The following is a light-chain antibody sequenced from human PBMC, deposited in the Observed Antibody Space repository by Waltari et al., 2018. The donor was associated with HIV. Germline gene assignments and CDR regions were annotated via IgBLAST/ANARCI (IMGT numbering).Light chain of an antibody. V-gene: IGLV2-14*01. Sequence: QSALTQPASVSGSPGQTVTISCTATSSYVGNYNYVSWYQQFPGKAPKLLIFEVRHRPSGVSYRFSGSKSGNTASLTISGLQAEDGADYYCSSYTNNNRVVFGGGTKLTV. CDR1: SSYVGNYNY. CDR2: EVR. CDR3: SSYTNNNRVV. J-gene: IGLJ3*02.